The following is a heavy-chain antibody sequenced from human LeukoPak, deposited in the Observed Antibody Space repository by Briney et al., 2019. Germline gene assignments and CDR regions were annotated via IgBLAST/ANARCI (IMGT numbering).Heavy chain of an antibody. CDR3: ARARYSYGYFFSDYFDY. CDR2: IIPIFGTA. J-gene: IGHJ4*02. D-gene: IGHD5-18*01. V-gene: IGHV1-69*01. CDR1: GGTFSSYA. Sequence: VASVKVSCKASGGTFSSYAISWVRQAPGQGLEWMGGIIPIFGTANYAQKFQGRVTITADESTSTAYMELSSLRSEDTAVYYCARARYSYGYFFSDYFDYWGQGTLVTVSS.